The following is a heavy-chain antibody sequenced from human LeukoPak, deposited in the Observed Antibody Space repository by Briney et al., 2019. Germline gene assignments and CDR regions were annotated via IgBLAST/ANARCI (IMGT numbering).Heavy chain of an antibody. Sequence: ASVKVSCKASGYTFTGYYMHWVRQAPGQGLEWMGWINPNSGGTNYTQKFQGRVTMTRDTSISTAYMELSRLRSDDTAVYYCARDLVYGDYQNWFDPWGQGTLVTVSS. J-gene: IGHJ5*02. CDR2: INPNSGGT. CDR3: ARDLVYGDYQNWFDP. D-gene: IGHD4-17*01. CDR1: GYTFTGYY. V-gene: IGHV1-2*02.